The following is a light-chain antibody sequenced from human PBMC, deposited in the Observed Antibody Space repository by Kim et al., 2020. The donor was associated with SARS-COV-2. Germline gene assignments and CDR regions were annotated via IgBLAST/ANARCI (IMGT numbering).Light chain of an antibody. Sequence: LPPGERATLSCRASQSVGSRYLAWYQQKAGQAPRLLIHGASFRAIGIPDRFRGSGSETDFSLIISRLEPGDCAVYYCQQYDTSPFTFGQGTKLEI. CDR2: GAS. CDR3: QQYDTSPFT. V-gene: IGKV3-20*01. J-gene: IGKJ2*01. CDR1: QSVGSRY.